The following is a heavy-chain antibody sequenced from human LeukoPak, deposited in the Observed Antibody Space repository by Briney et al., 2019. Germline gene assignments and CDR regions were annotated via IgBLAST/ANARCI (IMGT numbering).Heavy chain of an antibody. D-gene: IGHD3-22*01. CDR1: GFTFSDYY. Sequence: GGSLRLSCAASGFTFSDYYMSWIRQAPGKGLEWVAVISYDGSNKYYADSVKGRFTISRDNSKNTLYLQMNSLRAEDTAVYYCAKDRYYDSSGLFDYWGQGTLVTVSS. J-gene: IGHJ4*02. CDR2: ISYDGSNK. CDR3: AKDRYYDSSGLFDY. V-gene: IGHV3-30*18.